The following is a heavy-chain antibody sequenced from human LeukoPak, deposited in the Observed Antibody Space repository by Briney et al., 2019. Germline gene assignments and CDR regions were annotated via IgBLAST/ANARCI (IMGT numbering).Heavy chain of an antibody. J-gene: IGHJ4*02. CDR2: IYYSGST. CDR1: GGSISSSSYY. V-gene: IGHV4-61*05. CDR3: ARAGEVGFGELYFDY. D-gene: IGHD3-10*01. Sequence: SETLSLTCTVSGGSISSSSYYWGWIRQPPGKGLEWIGYIYYSGSTNYNPSLKSRVTISVDTSKNQFSLKLSSVTAADTAVYYCARAGEVGFGELYFDYWGQGTLVTVSS.